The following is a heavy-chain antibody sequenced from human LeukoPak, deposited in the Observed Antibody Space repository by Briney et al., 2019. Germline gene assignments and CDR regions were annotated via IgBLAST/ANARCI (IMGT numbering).Heavy chain of an antibody. V-gene: IGHV3-23*01. J-gene: IGHJ4*02. CDR2: ISGSGGRT. D-gene: IGHD3-22*01. CDR1: GFTFSSYA. CDR3: AKPPQSLVVVIHPDY. Sequence: PGGSLRLSCAASGFTFSSYAMSWVRQAPGKGLEWVSAISGSGGRTYYADSVKGRFTISRDNSKNTLYLQMNSLRAEDTAVYYCAKPPQSLVVVIHPDYWGQGTLVTVSS.